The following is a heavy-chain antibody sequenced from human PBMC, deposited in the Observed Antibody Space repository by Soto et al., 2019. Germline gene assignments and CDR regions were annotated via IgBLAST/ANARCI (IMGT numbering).Heavy chain of an antibody. D-gene: IGHD3-22*01. V-gene: IGHV3-21*01. CDR2: IGSRTSDI. CDR1: GFTLSRHT. CDR3: VRGYYDTSGYPNTFDM. J-gene: IGHJ3*02. Sequence: NPGGSLRLSCAASGFTLSRHTMNWVRQAPGKGLEWVSFIGSRTSDIYYADSVKGRFTISRDNAKNSLYLDLTRLRAEDTAVYFCVRGYYDTSGYPNTFDMWGQGTMVTVSS.